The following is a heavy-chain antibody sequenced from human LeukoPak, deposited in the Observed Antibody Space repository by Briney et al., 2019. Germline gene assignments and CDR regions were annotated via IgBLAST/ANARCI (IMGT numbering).Heavy chain of an antibody. D-gene: IGHD1-26*01. Sequence: GASVKVSCKASGYSFTDYYMHWVRQAPGQGLEWMGWINPNSGAANSAQKFQGRATMTRDTSIRAAHMELRRLKSDDTAVYYCARALPHSGTSLGVDFDYWGQGTLVTVSS. CDR2: INPNSGAA. V-gene: IGHV1-2*02. CDR1: GYSFTDYY. J-gene: IGHJ4*02. CDR3: ARALPHSGTSLGVDFDY.